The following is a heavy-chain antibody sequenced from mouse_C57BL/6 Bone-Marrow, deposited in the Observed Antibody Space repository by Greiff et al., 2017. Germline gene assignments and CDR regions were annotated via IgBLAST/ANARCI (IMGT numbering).Heavy chain of an antibody. D-gene: IGHD2-4*01. Sequence: QVQLQQPGAELVKPGASVKMSCKASGYTFTSYWITWVKQRPGQGLEWIGDIYPGSGSTNYNEKFKSKATLTVDTSSSTAYMQISSLTSEDSAVYYCAREKGYYDYDEKVWFAYWGQGTLVTVSA. CDR2: IYPGSGST. V-gene: IGHV1-55*01. J-gene: IGHJ3*01. CDR3: AREKGYYDYDEKVWFAY. CDR1: GYTFTSYW.